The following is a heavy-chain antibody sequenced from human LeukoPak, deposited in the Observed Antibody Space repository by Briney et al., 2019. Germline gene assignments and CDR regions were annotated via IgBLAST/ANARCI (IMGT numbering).Heavy chain of an antibody. V-gene: IGHV1-2*06. D-gene: IGHD7-27*01. CDR1: GYAFTGYY. J-gene: IGHJ3*02. CDR2: INPNSGGT. Sequence: ASVKVSCKASGYAFTGYYMHLVRQAPGQGLEWMGRINPNSGGTNYAQKFQGRVTMTRDPSLSTAYLELSRLRSDDAAVYYCESRVLGKAWVAFDIWGQGTMVTVSS. CDR3: ESRVLGKAWVAFDI.